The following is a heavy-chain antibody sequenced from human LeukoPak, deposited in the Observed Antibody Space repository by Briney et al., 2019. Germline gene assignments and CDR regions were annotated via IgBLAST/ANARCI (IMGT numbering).Heavy chain of an antibody. CDR1: GFTFSSYG. V-gene: IGHV3-23*01. D-gene: IGHD6-25*01. CDR2: IIGSGGST. CDR3: ASWAGTTAGFSGPFDF. Sequence: GTLRLSCSASGFTFSSYGMSWVRQAPGKGLEWVSDIIGSGGSTYYSDSVKGRCTISRDDAKNSLYLQMNSLRGEDTAVYYCASWAGTTAGFSGPFDFWGQGTLVTVSS. J-gene: IGHJ4*02.